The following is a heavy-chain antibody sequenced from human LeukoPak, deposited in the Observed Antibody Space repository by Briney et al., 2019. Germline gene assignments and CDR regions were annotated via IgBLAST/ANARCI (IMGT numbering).Heavy chain of an antibody. J-gene: IGHJ4*02. D-gene: IGHD3-3*01. V-gene: IGHV1-2*02. Sequence: ASVKVSCKASGYTFTGYYMHWVRQAPGQGLEWMGWINPNSGGTNYAQKFQGRVTMTRDTSISTAYMELSRLRSDDTAVYYCARGRWNYDFWSGYWLDYWGQGTLVTVSS. CDR3: ARGRWNYDFWSGYWLDY. CDR1: GYTFTGYY. CDR2: INPNSGGT.